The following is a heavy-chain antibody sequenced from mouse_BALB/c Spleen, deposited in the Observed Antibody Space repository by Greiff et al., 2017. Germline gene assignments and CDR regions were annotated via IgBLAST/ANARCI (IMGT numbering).Heavy chain of an antibody. CDR1: GYSFTGYY. CDR3: ARMITTTYFDY. V-gene: IGHV1-26*01. J-gene: IGHJ2*01. CDR2: INPYNGAT. D-gene: IGHD2-4*01. Sequence: EVQLQQSGPELVKPGASVKISCKASGYSFTGYYMHWVKQSHVKSLEWIGRINPYNGATSYNQNFKDKASLTVDKSSSTAYMELHSLTSEDSAVYYCARMITTTYFDYWGQGTTLTVSS.